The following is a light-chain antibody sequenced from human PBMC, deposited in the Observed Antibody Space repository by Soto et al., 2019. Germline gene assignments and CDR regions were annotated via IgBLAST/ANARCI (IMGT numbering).Light chain of an antibody. J-gene: IGKJ2*01. CDR3: MQALQTPYT. V-gene: IGKV2-28*01. CDR2: LGF. Sequence: EIVMTQSPPSLTVTPGEPASISCRSSQRLLHSNGNNFLDWYLQKPGQSPQLLIYLGFNRASGVHDRVSGSAAGTDFTLKISRVEAEDVGVYYCMQALQTPYTFGQGTKLEIK. CDR1: QRLLHSNGNNF.